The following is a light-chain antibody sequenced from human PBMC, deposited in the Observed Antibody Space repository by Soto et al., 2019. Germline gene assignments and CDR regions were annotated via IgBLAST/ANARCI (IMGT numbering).Light chain of an antibody. CDR3: QQYGSSSYT. CDR1: QSVSNTF. J-gene: IGKJ5*01. CDR2: GAS. V-gene: IGKV3-20*01. Sequence: DIVFTQSPGTLSLSPGEGATLSCRASQSVSNTFLAWYQQKPGQAPRLLISGASSRATGIPDRFSASGSGTDFTLTISRLEPEDFAVYYCQQYGSSSYTFGQGTRLEI.